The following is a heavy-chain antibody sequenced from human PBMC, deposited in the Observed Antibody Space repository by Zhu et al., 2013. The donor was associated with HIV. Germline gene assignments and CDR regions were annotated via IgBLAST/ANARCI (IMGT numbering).Heavy chain of an antibody. CDR2: IIPIFGTA. V-gene: IGHV1-69*06. CDR3: ARDNNWNDPSEDYLTYGMDV. D-gene: IGHD1-20*01. Sequence: QVQLVQSGAEVKKPGSSVKVSCKASGGTFSSYAISWVRQAPGQGLEWMGGIIPIFGTANYAQKFQGRVTMTRDTSISTAYMELSRLRSDDTAVYYCARDNNWNDPSEDYLTYGMDVWGQGTTVTVSS. CDR1: GGTFSSYA. J-gene: IGHJ6*02.